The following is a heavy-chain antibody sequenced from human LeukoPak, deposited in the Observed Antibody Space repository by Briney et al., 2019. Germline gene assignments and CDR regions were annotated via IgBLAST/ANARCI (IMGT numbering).Heavy chain of an antibody. D-gene: IGHD3-22*01. CDR3: AREPRITMIVVVTKRDAFDI. J-gene: IGHJ3*02. V-gene: IGHV4-34*01. CDR1: GGSFSGYY. CDR2: INHSGST. Sequence: SETLSLTCAVYGGSFSGYYWSWIRQPPGKGLEWIGEINHSGSTNYNPSLKSRVTISVDTSKNQFSLKLSSVTAADTAVNYCAREPRITMIVVVTKRDAFDIWGQGTMVTVSS.